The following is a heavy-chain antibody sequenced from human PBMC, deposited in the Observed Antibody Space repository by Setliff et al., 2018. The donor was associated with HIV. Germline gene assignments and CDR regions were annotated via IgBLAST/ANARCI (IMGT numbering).Heavy chain of an antibody. CDR1: GYSISSGYY. J-gene: IGHJ4*02. CDR3: ARGTGYCSSWPYGGFDY. CDR2: IYHSGST. V-gene: IGHV4-38-2*01. Sequence: SETLSLTCAVSGYSISSGYYWGWIRQPPGKGLEWIGSIYHSGSTYYNPSLKSRVTIAVDTSKNQFSLKLSSVTAADTAGYYCARGTGYCSSWPYGGFDYWGQGTLVTVSS. D-gene: IGHD6-13*01.